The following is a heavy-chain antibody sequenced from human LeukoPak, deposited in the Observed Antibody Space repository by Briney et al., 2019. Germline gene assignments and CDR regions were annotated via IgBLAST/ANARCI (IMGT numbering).Heavy chain of an antibody. J-gene: IGHJ5*02. CDR3: ARVKVGITYWFNP. CDR1: GFTSTKYA. CDR2: IYSGGST. Sequence: GGSLRLSCAASGFTSTKYAMNWVRQAPGKGLEWVSVIYSGGSTYYADSVKGRFTISRDDSKNTVYLQMNSLRVEDTAVYYCARVKVGITYWFNPWGQGTLVTVSS. D-gene: IGHD1-26*01. V-gene: IGHV3-66*01.